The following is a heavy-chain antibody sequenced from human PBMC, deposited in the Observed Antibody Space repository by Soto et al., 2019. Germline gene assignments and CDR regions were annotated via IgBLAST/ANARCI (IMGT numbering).Heavy chain of an antibody. CDR2: IIPILGIA. D-gene: IGHD2-15*01. Sequence: SVKVSCKASGGTFSSYTISWVRQAPGQGLEWMGRIIPILGIANYAQKFQGRVTITADKSTSTAYMELSSLRSEDTAVYYCAREDIVVVVAATQPPFDPWGQGTLVTVSS. V-gene: IGHV1-69*04. CDR3: AREDIVVVVAATQPPFDP. CDR1: GGTFSSYT. J-gene: IGHJ5*02.